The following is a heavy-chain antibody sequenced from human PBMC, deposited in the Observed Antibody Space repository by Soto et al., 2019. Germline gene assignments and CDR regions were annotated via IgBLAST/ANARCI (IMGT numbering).Heavy chain of an antibody. V-gene: IGHV4-59*01. Sequence: SETLSLTCTVSGGSISSYYCSWLRQPPGKGLERIGYIYYSGSTNYNPSLKSRVTISVDTSKNRYSLKLSSVTAADTAVYYCARGHTVTTSFDYWGQGTLVTVSS. CDR3: ARGHTVTTSFDY. J-gene: IGHJ4*02. CDR2: IYYSGST. CDR1: GGSISSYY. D-gene: IGHD4-17*01.